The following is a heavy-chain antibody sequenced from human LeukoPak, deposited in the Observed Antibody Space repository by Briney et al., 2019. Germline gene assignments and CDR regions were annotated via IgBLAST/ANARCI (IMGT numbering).Heavy chain of an antibody. J-gene: IGHJ4*02. V-gene: IGHV3-9*01. Sequence: GRSLRLSCAVSGFTFVNYAIHWVRQAPGKGLEWVSGFDYNSGRIDYADSVKGRFTISRDNAKNSLYLQMNSLRVEDTAFYYCAKDNRRHYTSGPNPDSLHWGQGALVTVSS. CDR2: FDYNSGRI. CDR3: AKDNRRHYTSGPNPDSLH. CDR1: GFTFVNYA. D-gene: IGHD6-19*01.